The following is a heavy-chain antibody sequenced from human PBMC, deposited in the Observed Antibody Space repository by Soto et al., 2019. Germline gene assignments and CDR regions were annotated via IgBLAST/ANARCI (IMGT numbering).Heavy chain of an antibody. V-gene: IGHV3-53*02. CDR1: GFTVSSDS. Sequence: EVQLMETGGDLIQPGGSLRLSCAASGFTVSSDSKTWVRQAPGKGLEWISIIYSDNNTDYADSVKGRFSISRDTSKNILYLQMNSMSAEDTAEYYCARHYSAMGVWGQGTTVTVSS. CDR3: ARHYSAMGV. CDR2: IYSDNNT. J-gene: IGHJ6*02.